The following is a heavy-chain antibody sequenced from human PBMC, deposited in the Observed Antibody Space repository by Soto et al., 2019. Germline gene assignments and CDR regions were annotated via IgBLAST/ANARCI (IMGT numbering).Heavy chain of an antibody. CDR3: GRGVHWGCDSPLCAFDI. CDR1: GLIFSNYG. CDR2: IWYDGSKK. Sequence: QVQLVESGGGVVQPGMSLRLSCAASGLIFSNYGMHWVRQAPGKGLEWVAVIWYDGSKKYYADSVKGRFTISRDNSKNTLYLQMNSLGAGDPGVYFCGRGVHWGCDSPLCAFDIWGQGTTVIVSS. D-gene: IGHD2-21*02. V-gene: IGHV3-33*01. J-gene: IGHJ3*02.